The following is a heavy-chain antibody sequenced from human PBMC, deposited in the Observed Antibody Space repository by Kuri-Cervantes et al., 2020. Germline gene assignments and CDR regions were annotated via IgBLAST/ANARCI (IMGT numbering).Heavy chain of an antibody. D-gene: IGHD1-26*01. J-gene: IGHJ5*02. CDR1: GDTFSSYA. CDR3: ARGRGGLWELRDNHLKNNWFDP. Sequence: SVKVSCKASGDTFSSYAISWVRQAPGQGLEWMGWIIPIFGTANYAQKFQGRVTMTRNTSISTAYMELSSLRSEDTAVYYCARGRGGLWELRDNHLKNNWFDPWGQGTLVTVSS. CDR2: IIPIFGTA. V-gene: IGHV1-69*05.